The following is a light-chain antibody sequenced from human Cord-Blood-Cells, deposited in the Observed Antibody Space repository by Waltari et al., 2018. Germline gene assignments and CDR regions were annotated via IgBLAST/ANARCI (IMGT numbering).Light chain of an antibody. Sequence: DIQMTQPPSSLSASVVHRVTITCRASQSISSDLNWYQQKPGKAPKLLTYAASSLQSGVPSRFSGIGSGTDFTLTIRSLQPEDFESNYCRQSESTPRTFGGGTKVEIK. CDR2: AAS. J-gene: IGKJ4*02. CDR1: QSISSD. V-gene: IGKV1-39*01. CDR3: RQSESTPRT.